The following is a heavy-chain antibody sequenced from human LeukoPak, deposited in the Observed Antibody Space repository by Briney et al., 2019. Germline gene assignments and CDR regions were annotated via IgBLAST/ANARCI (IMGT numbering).Heavy chain of an antibody. J-gene: IGHJ4*02. CDR3: AKDDGWIYFNH. Sequence: GGSLRLSCAASGFTFSSYWMSWVRQAPGKGLEWVSAISPGGEILYYADSVKGRFTISRDNSKDTVSLQMHSLRAEDTATYYCAKDDGWIYFNHWGQGTLVTVSS. CDR2: ISPGGEIL. CDR1: GFTFSSYW. V-gene: IGHV3-23*01. D-gene: IGHD3-10*01.